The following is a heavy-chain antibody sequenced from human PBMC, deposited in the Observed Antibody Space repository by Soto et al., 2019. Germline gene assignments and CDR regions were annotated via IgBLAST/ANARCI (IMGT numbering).Heavy chain of an antibody. CDR2: INYRGNT. D-gene: IGHD4-17*01. CDR3: ARTFVYGDSVRGESDP. Sequence: QVQLQESGPGLVKPSQTLSLTCTVSGGSIRSGGYYWSWIRQRPGKGLEWLGYINYRGNTYYNPSLESRAYSHIDPSKNQFSLKLTSVTAADTAKYYCARTFVYGDSVRGESDPWGQGTQVTVSS. J-gene: IGHJ5*02. CDR1: GGSIRSGGYY. V-gene: IGHV4-31*03.